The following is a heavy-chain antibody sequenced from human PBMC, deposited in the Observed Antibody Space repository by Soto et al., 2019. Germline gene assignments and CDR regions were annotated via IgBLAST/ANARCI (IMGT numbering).Heavy chain of an antibody. Sequence: QVDLVQSGAEVKKPGSSVTVSCKASGASFYNFALYWVRQAPGQGLEWVGGLTPVFRTANYSQKFQGRVTTTADESTTTAYMELSNLRSDDTAVFYCAGVDCGGGTCYSGGVDYWGQGTVVTVSS. V-gene: IGHV1-69*01. D-gene: IGHD2-15*01. CDR2: LTPVFRTA. CDR1: GASFYNFA. J-gene: IGHJ4*02. CDR3: AGVDCGGGTCYSGGVDY.